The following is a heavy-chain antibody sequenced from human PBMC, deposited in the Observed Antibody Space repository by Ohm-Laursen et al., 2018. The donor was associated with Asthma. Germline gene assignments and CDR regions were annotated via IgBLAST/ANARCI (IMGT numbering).Heavy chain of an antibody. CDR1: GFTFSSYS. J-gene: IGHJ4*02. Sequence: SLRLSCAASGFTFSSYSMNWVRQAPGKGLECVSAIIGSGADTYYADSVKGRFTISRDNANDLVYLQMHDLRAEDTALYYCARDSLLPANWNHLDYWGQGTLVTVSS. CDR3: ARDSLLPANWNHLDY. CDR2: IIGSGADT. D-gene: IGHD1-14*01. V-gene: IGHV3-21*01.